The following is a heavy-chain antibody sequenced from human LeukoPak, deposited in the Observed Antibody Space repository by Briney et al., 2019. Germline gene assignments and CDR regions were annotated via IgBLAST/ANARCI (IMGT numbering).Heavy chain of an antibody. V-gene: IGHV1-2*02. CDR1: GGTFSSYT. J-gene: IGHJ5*02. D-gene: IGHD3-22*01. CDR2: INPNSGGT. CDR3: ARVLSYHDSSGFDP. Sequence: ASVKVSCKASGGTFSSYTISWVRQAPGQGLEWMGWINPNSGGTNYAQKFQGRVTMTRDTSISTAYMELSRLRSDDTAVYYCARVLSYHDSSGFDPWGQGTLVTVSS.